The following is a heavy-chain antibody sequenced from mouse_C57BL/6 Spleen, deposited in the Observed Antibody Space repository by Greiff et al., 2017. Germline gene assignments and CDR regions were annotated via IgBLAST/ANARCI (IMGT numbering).Heavy chain of an antibody. CDR2: IYPGDGDT. Sequence: QVQLQQSGPELVKPGASVKISCKASGYAFSSSWMNWVKQRPGKGLEWIGRIYPGDGDTNYNGKFKGKATLTADKSSSTAYMQLSSLTSEDSAVYYWARERLYDDYVGFADWGQGTLVTVSA. J-gene: IGHJ3*01. CDR3: ARERLYDDYVGFAD. V-gene: IGHV1-82*01. D-gene: IGHD2-3*01. CDR1: GYAFSSSW.